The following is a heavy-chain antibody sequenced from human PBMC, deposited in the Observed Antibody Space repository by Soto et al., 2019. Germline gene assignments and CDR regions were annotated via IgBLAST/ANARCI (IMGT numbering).Heavy chain of an antibody. V-gene: IGHV4-4*07. Sequence: QVQLQESAPGLVKPSETLSLTCTVSDGSISGYYWTWIRQPAGQGLEWIGRIYTTGSTNYKPSLKRRVTMSIDTSKNQFSLKVTSVTAADTAVYYGARAVGYQLDYWGQGTLVTVSS. J-gene: IGHJ4*02. CDR1: DGSISGYY. CDR2: IYTTGST. D-gene: IGHD2-2*01. CDR3: ARAVGYQLDY.